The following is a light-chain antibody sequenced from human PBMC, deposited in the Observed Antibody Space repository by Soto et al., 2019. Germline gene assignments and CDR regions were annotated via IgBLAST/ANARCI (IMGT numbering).Light chain of an antibody. CDR2: GAS. V-gene: IGKV1-39*01. CDR3: QQSFSILPLT. J-gene: IGKJ4*01. Sequence: DIQMTQSPSSLSASAGDRVSISCRASQSIGNSLNWYQQKPGKAPKFLIYGASSLQSGVPSRFSGSGSGTDFTLTISSLQPEDFATYYCQQSFSILPLTFGGGTKIEIK. CDR1: QSIGNS.